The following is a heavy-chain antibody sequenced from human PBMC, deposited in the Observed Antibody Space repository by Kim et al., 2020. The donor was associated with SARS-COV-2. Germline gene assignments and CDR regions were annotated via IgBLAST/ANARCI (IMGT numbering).Heavy chain of an antibody. D-gene: IGHD5-18*01. CDR3: ARVPWYSYGLGVQTHYYYAMDV. J-gene: IGHJ6*02. CDR2: INQDGSEK. CDR1: IFSFSRYW. V-gene: IGHV3-7*03. Sequence: GGSLRLSCAASIFSFSRYWMSWVRQAPGKGLEWVANINQDGSEKYYVDSVKGRFTISRDNAKNSLYLQMNSLRAEDTAVYYCARVPWYSYGLGVQTHYYYAMDVWGQGTTVTVSS.